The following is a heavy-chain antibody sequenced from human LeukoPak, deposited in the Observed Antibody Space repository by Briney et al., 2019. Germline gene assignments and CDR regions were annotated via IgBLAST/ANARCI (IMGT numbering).Heavy chain of an antibody. CDR2: ISGSGGST. D-gene: IGHD3-16*02. J-gene: IGHJ4*02. Sequence: GGSLRLSCVASGFTFSSYAMSWVRQAPGKGLEWVSAISGSGGSTYYADSVKGRFTISRDNSKNTLYLQMNSLRAEDTAVYYCAKDQDYVWGSYRSFDYWGQGTLVTVSS. CDR3: AKDQDYVWGSYRSFDY. CDR1: GFTFSSYA. V-gene: IGHV3-23*01.